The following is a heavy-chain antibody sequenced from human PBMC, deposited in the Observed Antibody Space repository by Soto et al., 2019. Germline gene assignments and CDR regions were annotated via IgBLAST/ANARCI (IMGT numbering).Heavy chain of an antibody. D-gene: IGHD1-1*01. Sequence: SETLSLTCTVSGGSISSSSYYWGWIRQPPGKGLEWIGSIYYSGSTYYNPSLKSRVTISVDTSKNQFSLKLSSVTAADTAVYYCERRTNAGFDYWGQGTLVTVSS. CDR3: ERRTNAGFDY. CDR2: IYYSGST. V-gene: IGHV4-39*01. CDR1: GGSISSSSYY. J-gene: IGHJ4*02.